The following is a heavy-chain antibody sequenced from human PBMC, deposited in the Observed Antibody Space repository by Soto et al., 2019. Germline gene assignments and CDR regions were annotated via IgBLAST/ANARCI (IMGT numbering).Heavy chain of an antibody. CDR2: IDPSDSYT. CDR1: GYSFTSYW. Sequence: ESLKISCKGSGYSFTSYWISWVRQMPGKGLEWMGRIDPSDSYTNYSPSFQGHVTISADKSISTAYLRWSSLKASDTAMYYCARHYVGNNWFDPWGQGTLVTVSS. J-gene: IGHJ5*02. V-gene: IGHV5-10-1*01. D-gene: IGHD3-16*01. CDR3: ARHYVGNNWFDP.